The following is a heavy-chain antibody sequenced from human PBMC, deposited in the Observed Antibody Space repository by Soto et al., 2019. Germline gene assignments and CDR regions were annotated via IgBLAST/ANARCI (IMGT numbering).Heavy chain of an antibody. CDR3: ARAIRYYYDSSGYRFDY. V-gene: IGHV1-69*13. CDR2: IIPIFGTA. D-gene: IGHD3-22*01. CDR1: GGSFSSYA. J-gene: IGHJ4*02. Sequence: ASVKVSCKASGGSFSSYAISWVRQAPGQGLEWMGGIIPIFGTANYAQKFQGRVTITADESTSTAYMELSSLRSEDTAVYYCARAIRYYYDSSGYRFDYWGQGTLVTVS.